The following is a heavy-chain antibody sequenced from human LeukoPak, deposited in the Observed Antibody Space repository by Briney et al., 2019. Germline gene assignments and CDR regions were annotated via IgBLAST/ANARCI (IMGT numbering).Heavy chain of an antibody. CDR3: AKDARSAGTWSYYYMDV. V-gene: IGHV3-30*02. D-gene: IGHD6-13*01. CDR2: IRYDGSNK. CDR1: GFTFSNYG. J-gene: IGHJ6*03. Sequence: GGSLRLSCAASGFTFSNYGMHWVRQAPGKGLEWVAFIRYDGSNKYYADSVKGRFTISRDNSKNTLYLQMNSLRAEDTAVYYCAKDARSAGTWSYYYMDVWGKGTTVTASS.